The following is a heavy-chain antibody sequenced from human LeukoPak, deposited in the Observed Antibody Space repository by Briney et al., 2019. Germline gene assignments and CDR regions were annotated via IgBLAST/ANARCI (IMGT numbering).Heavy chain of an antibody. CDR2: ISAYNGNT. D-gene: IGHD5-24*01. CDR3: ARGAQSDGYNPETDY. V-gene: IGHV1-18*01. Sequence: GASVKVSCKASGGTFSSYAISWVRQAPGQGLEWMGWISAYNGNTNYAQKLQGRVTMTTDTSTSTAYMELRSLRSDDTAVYYCARGAQSDGYNPETDYWGQGTLVTVSS. J-gene: IGHJ4*02. CDR1: GGTFSSYA.